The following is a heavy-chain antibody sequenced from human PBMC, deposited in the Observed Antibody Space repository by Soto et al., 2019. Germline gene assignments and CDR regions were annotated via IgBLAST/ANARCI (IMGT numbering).Heavy chain of an antibody. CDR1: GFTFSSYG. CDR3: ARGASSGSYESRAFDI. D-gene: IGHD1-26*01. CDR2: IWYDGSNK. J-gene: IGHJ3*02. Sequence: PGGSLRLSCAASGFTFSSYGMHWVRQAPGKGLEWVAVIWYDGSNKYYADSVKGRFTISRDNSKNTLYLQMNSLRAEDTAVYYCARGASSGSYESRAFDIWGQGTMVTVSS. V-gene: IGHV3-33*01.